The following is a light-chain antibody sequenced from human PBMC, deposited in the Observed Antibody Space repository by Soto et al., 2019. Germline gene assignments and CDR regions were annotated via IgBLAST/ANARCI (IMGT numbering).Light chain of an antibody. CDR2: HVT. V-gene: IGLV2-14*03. CDR3: GSYTRSTVYI. CDR1: SSDVGGYSY. Sequence: QSALTQPASVSGSPGQSITISCTGTSSDVGGYSYVSWYQQHPGDAPKLMIYHVTNRPSGVSDRFSGSKSGNTASLTISGLQAGGEEDYYCGSYTRSTVYIFGTGTKLPIL. J-gene: IGLJ1*01.